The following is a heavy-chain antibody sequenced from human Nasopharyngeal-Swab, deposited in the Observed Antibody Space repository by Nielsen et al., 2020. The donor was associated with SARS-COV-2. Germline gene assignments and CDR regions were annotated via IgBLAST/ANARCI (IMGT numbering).Heavy chain of an antibody. J-gene: IGHJ6*04. D-gene: IGHD3-22*01. V-gene: IGHV3-23*01. CDR1: GFTFRDYA. CDR3: ARPYDSSGYYSPGYMDV. Sequence: GESLKISCAASGFTFRDYAMSWVRQAPGKGLEWVSAISGSGGNTYYADSVKGRFTISRDNSKNTLYLQMNSLRAEDTAVYYCARPYDSSGYYSPGYMDVWGKGTTVTVSS. CDR2: ISGSGGNT.